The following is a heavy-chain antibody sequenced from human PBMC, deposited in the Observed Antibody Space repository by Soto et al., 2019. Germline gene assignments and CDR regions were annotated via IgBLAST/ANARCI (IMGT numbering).Heavy chain of an antibody. CDR3: ATSNGDSSSWFYYFDY. CDR2: IIPILGIA. D-gene: IGHD6-13*01. V-gene: IGHV1-69*02. Sequence: ASVKVSCKASGGTFSSYTISWVRQAPGQGLEWMGRIIPILGIANYAQKFQGRVTITADKSTSTAYMELSSLRSEDTAVYYCATSNGDSSSWFYYFDYWGQGTLVTVSS. J-gene: IGHJ4*02. CDR1: GGTFSSYT.